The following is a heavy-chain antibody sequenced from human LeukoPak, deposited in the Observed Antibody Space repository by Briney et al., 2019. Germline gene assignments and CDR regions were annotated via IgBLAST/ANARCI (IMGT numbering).Heavy chain of an antibody. CDR3: ARDRGSYYYDSSGYCSSLDY. J-gene: IGHJ4*02. CDR2: IIPILGIA. V-gene: IGHV1-69*04. CDR1: GGTLSSYA. Sequence: SVKVSCKASGGTLSSYAISWVRQAPGQGLEWMGRIIPILGIANYAQKFQGRVTITADKSTSTAYMELSSLRSEDTAVYYCARDRGSYYYDSSGYCSSLDYWGQGTLVTVSS. D-gene: IGHD3-22*01.